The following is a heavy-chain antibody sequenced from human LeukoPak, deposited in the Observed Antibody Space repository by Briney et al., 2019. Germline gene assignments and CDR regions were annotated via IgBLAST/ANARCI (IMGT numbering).Heavy chain of an antibody. CDR1: GFTFSSYW. CDR2: MNEDGSEK. D-gene: IGHD2-21*01. Sequence: GGSLRLSCVVSGFTFSSYWMTWVRQAPGKWREWVANMNEDGSEKYYVDSVKGRFTISRDSAKNSLYLQINSLRAGVTAVYYCARGVYSLDVWSKGITVTVSS. J-gene: IGHJ6*04. V-gene: IGHV3-7*01. CDR3: ARGVYSLDV.